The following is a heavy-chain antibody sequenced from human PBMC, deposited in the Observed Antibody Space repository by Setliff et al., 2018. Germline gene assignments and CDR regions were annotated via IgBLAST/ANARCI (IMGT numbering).Heavy chain of an antibody. J-gene: IGHJ6*02. Sequence: GSLRLSCAASGFTFSSYEMNWVRQAPGKGLEWLSKISGAGTTVYYADSVRGRFTISRDNAKNSLYLQMNSLRAEDSAVYYCARDGVFYAMDFWGQGTTVTVSS. CDR3: ARDGVFYAMDF. D-gene: IGHD3-10*01. CDR1: GFTFSSYE. CDR2: ISGAGTTV. V-gene: IGHV3-48*03.